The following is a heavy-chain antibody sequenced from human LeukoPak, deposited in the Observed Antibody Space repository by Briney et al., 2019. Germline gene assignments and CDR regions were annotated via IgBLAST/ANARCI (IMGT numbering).Heavy chain of an antibody. CDR2: ISYDGSNK. J-gene: IGHJ4*02. CDR1: GFTFSSYG. D-gene: IGHD3-10*01. Sequence: GGSLRLSCAASGFTFSSYGMHWVRQAPGKGLEWVAVISYDGSNKYYADSVKGRFTISRDNSKNTLYLQMNSLRAEDTAVYYCARRFGEGAIDYWGQGTLVTVSS. CDR3: ARRFGEGAIDY. V-gene: IGHV3-30*03.